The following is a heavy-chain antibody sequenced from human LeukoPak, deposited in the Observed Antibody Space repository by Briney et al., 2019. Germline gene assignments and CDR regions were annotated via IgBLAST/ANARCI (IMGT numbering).Heavy chain of an antibody. CDR1: GDSLNTYY. CDR3: ARVVRGVVTSNWFDP. V-gene: IGHV4-59*01. D-gene: IGHD2-21*02. Sequence: PSETLSLTCTVSGDSLNTYYWTWIRQTPGKELEWIGFVASSGTSNYNPSLKSRVVISIDTSKNQFSLALTSVTPADTAVYYCARVVRGVVTSNWFDPWGQGALVSVSS. J-gene: IGHJ5*02. CDR2: VASSGTS.